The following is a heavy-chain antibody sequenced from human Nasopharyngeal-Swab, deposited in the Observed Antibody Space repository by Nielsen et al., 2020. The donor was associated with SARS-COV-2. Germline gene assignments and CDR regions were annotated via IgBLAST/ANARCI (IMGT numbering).Heavy chain of an antibody. V-gene: IGHV3-21*01. CDR1: GFTFSGYS. CDR3: ARDCSGGSCRYGMDV. Sequence: LKISCAASGFTFSGYSMNWVRQAPGKGLEWVSAITSSSTYTYYADSVKGRFTISRDNARNSLYLQMNSLRAEDTAVYYCARDCSGGSCRYGMDVWGQGTTVTVSS. CDR2: ITSSSTYT. J-gene: IGHJ6*02. D-gene: IGHD2-15*01.